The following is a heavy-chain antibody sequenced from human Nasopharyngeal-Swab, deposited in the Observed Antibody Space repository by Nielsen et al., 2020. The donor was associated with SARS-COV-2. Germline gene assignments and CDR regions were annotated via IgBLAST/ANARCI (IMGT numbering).Heavy chain of an antibody. V-gene: IGHV3-33*01. Sequence: VRQAPGKGLEWVAVIWYDGSNKYYADSVKGRFTISRDNSKNTLYLQMNSLRAEDTAVYYCARDLATVTTTPGMDVWGQGTTGTVS. CDR3: ARDLATVTTTPGMDV. CDR2: IWYDGSNK. J-gene: IGHJ6*02. D-gene: IGHD4-17*01.